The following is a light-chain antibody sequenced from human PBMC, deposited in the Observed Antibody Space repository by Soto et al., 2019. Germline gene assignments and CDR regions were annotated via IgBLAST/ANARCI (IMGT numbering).Light chain of an antibody. Sequence: EIVLTQSPATLSLSPGERATLSCRASRSVSSNYLAWYQQQPDQAPRLLIYGTSSRATGVPGRFSGSGSGTDFTLTVSRLEPEDCAVYYCQQYDASPVTFGQGTRLEIK. J-gene: IGKJ5*01. V-gene: IGKV3-20*01. CDR2: GTS. CDR3: QQYDASPVT. CDR1: RSVSSNY.